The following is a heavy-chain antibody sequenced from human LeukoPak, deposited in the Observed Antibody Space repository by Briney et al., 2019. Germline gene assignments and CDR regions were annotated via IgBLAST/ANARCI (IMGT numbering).Heavy chain of an antibody. D-gene: IGHD3-10*01. Sequence: PGGSLRLSCVASGFTVSSTYMNWVRQAPGKGLEWVSLIYSGGTTYYADSVKDRFTISRDNSKSTLNLQMNSLRAEDTAMYYCARAVYYSNYLGYWGQGTLVTVSS. CDR2: IYSGGTT. CDR3: ARAVYYSNYLGY. CDR1: GFTVSSTY. J-gene: IGHJ4*01. V-gene: IGHV3-66*01.